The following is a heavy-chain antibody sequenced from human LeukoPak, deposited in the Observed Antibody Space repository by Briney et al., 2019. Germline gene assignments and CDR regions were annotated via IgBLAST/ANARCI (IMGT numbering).Heavy chain of an antibody. CDR3: ARVDCSGGSCPFDC. V-gene: IGHV3-48*01. CDR2: ISSSSGTI. D-gene: IGHD2-15*01. Sequence: GGSLRLSCAASGFTFSSYSMNWVRQAPGKGLEWVSYISSSSGTIYYADSVKGRFTISRDNAKNSLYLQMNSLRAEDTAVYYCARVDCSGGSCPFDCWGQGTLVTVSS. CDR1: GFTFSSYS. J-gene: IGHJ4*02.